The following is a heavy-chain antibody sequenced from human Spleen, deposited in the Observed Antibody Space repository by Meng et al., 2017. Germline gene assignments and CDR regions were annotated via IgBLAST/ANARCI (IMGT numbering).Heavy chain of an antibody. J-gene: IGHJ4*02. D-gene: IGHD4-17*01. CDR1: GFTFSSYA. Sequence: GESLKISCAASGFTFSSYAMHWVRQAPGKGLEWVAVISYDGSNKYYADSVKGRFTISRDNSKNTLYLQMNSLRAEDTAVYYCARATRTVTNDYWGQGTLVTVSS. CDR2: ISYDGSNK. CDR3: ARATRTVTNDY. V-gene: IGHV3-30*01.